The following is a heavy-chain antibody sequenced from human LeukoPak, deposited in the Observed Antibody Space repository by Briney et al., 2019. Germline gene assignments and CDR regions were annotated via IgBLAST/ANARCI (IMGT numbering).Heavy chain of an antibody. V-gene: IGHV4-31*11. Sequence: PSETLSLTCAVFGGSISSSDYSWPWIRQHPGKGLEWIATIYYSVRTENNPSLKSRVTISVDTSKNQVSLKLSSVTAADTAVYYCARGSNYDTLGYHLEYWGQGTLVTVSS. D-gene: IGHD3-16*01. CDR1: GGSISSSDYS. J-gene: IGHJ4*02. CDR2: IYYSVRT. CDR3: ARGSNYDTLGYHLEY.